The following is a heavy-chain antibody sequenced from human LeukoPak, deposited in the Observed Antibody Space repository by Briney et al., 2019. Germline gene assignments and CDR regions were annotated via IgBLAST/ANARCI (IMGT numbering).Heavy chain of an antibody. CDR3: ARVNYDFWSGYSLTWFDP. D-gene: IGHD3-3*01. CDR2: IYTSGST. J-gene: IGHJ5*02. Sequence: PSETLSLTCTVSGGSISSYYRSWIRQPAGKGLEWIGRIYTSGSTNYNPSLKSRVTISVDTSKNQFSLKLSSVTAADTAVYYCARVNYDFWSGYSLTWFDPWGQGTLVTVSS. V-gene: IGHV4-4*07. CDR1: GGSISSYY.